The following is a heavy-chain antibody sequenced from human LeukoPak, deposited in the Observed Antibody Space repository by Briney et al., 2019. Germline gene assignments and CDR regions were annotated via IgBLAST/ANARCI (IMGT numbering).Heavy chain of an antibody. Sequence: GGSLRLSCAASGFTFSSYAMSWVRQAPGKGLEWVSVISGSGGSTYYADSVKGRFTISRDNSKNTLYVQMNSLRAEDTAVYYCAKSAYYDNESRYIQYRGQGTLVTVPS. CDR1: GFTFSSYA. CDR3: AKSAYYDNESRYIQY. CDR2: ISGSGGST. D-gene: IGHD3-22*01. J-gene: IGHJ1*01. V-gene: IGHV3-23*01.